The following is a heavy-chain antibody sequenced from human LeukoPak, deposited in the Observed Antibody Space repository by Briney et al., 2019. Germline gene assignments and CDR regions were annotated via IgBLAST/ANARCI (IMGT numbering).Heavy chain of an antibody. J-gene: IGHJ3*02. V-gene: IGHV3-21*01. CDR1: GLTFSSYS. CDR3: ARDGAYCDGDCSRAFDI. D-gene: IGHD2-21*02. CDR2: ISSSSSYI. Sequence: GGSLRLSCAASGLTFSSYSMNWVRQAPGKGLEWVSSISSSSSYIYYADSVKGRFTISRDNAKNSLYLQMNGLRAEDTAVYYCARDGAYCDGDCSRAFDIWGQGTMVTVSS.